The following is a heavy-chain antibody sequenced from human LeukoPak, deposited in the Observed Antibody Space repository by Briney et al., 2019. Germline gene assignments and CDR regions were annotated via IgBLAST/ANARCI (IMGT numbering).Heavy chain of an antibody. CDR1: GYTFTSYA. CDR3: ARGRGRFLEWLYLLYYFDY. D-gene: IGHD3-3*01. Sequence: ASVKVSCKASGYTFTSYAMNWVRQAPGQGLEWMGWINTNTGNPTYAQGFTGRFVFSLDTSVSTAYLQISSLKAEDTAVYYCARGRGRFLEWLYLLYYFDYWGQGTLVTVSS. CDR2: INTNTGNP. V-gene: IGHV7-4-1*02. J-gene: IGHJ4*02.